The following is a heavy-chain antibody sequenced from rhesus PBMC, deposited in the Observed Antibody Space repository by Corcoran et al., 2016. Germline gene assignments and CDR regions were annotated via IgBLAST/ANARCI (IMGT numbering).Heavy chain of an antibody. CDR3: ARTSLGD. CDR2: IYSTVSTT. D-gene: IGHD7-45*01. CDR1: GGSISSSY. V-gene: IGHV4S11*01. J-gene: IGHJ5-1*01. Sequence: QVHLQESGPGLVKPLETLTLICAVSGGSISSSYWSWIRLAPGKRLEWFGYIYSTVSTTNSNPSLHSRVTLSGDTSKNHLSLKLSYVTATDTAVYYCARTSLGDWGPGVLVTVSS.